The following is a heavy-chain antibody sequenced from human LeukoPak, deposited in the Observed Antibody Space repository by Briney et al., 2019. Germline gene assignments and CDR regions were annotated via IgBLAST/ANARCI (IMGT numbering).Heavy chain of an antibody. CDR3: ARLLTGSGYCMAHWFDP. V-gene: IGHV5-51*01. CDR2: IYPGDSDT. Sequence: GESLKISCKGSGYSFTSYWIGWVRQMPGKGLEWMGIIYPGDSDTRYSPSFQGQVTISADKSISTAYLQWSSLKASDTAMYYCARLLTGSGYCMAHWFDPWGQGTLVTVSS. J-gene: IGHJ5*02. D-gene: IGHD3-22*01. CDR1: GYSFTSYW.